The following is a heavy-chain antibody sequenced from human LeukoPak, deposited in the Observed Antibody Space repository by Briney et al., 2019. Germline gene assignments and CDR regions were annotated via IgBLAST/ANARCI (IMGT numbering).Heavy chain of an antibody. Sequence: GSLRLSCAASGFTFSRYWMSWIRQPPGKGLEWIGYIYYSGSTNYNPSLKSRVTISVDTSKNQFSLKLSSVTAADTAVYYCARENWDFWSGYYYYYMDVWGKGTTVTVSS. CDR3: ARENWDFWSGYYYYYMDV. V-gene: IGHV4-59*12. CDR2: IYYSGST. D-gene: IGHD3-3*01. J-gene: IGHJ6*03. CDR1: GFTFSRYW.